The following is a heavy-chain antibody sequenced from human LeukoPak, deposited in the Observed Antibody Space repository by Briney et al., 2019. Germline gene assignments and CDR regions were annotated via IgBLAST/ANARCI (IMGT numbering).Heavy chain of an antibody. J-gene: IGHJ6*02. CDR3: ARSAVIVATNPYYYYGMDV. V-gene: IGHV4-34*01. Sequence: SETLSLTCTVSGGSISSYYWSWIRQPPGKGLEWIGEINHSGSTNYNPSLKSRVTISVGTSKNQSSLRLSSVTAADTAVYYCARSAVIVATNPYYYYGMDVWGHGTMVTVSS. D-gene: IGHD5-12*01. CDR1: GGSISSYY. CDR2: INHSGST.